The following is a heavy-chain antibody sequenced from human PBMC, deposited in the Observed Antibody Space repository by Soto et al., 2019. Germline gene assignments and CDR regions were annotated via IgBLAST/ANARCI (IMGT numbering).Heavy chain of an antibody. CDR3: ARNYGGNVDY. D-gene: IGHD4-17*01. V-gene: IGHV4-59*08. CDR1: GGSISSYY. CDR2: IYYSGSA. J-gene: IGHJ4*02. Sequence: QVQLQESGPGLVRPSETLSLTCTVSGGSISSYYWSWIRQPPGKGLEWIGYIYYSGSANYNPSLQSRVTISVDTSKNQFSLKLCSATAADTAVYYCARNYGGNVDYWGQGNLVTVSS.